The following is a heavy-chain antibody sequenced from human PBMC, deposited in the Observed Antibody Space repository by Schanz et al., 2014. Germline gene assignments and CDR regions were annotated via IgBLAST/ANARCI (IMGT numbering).Heavy chain of an antibody. CDR3: ARGGSSGYDFSIYYMDV. D-gene: IGHD5-12*01. CDR2: IWYDGNNK. V-gene: IGHV3-33*08. J-gene: IGHJ6*03. CDR1: GFTFSDHF. Sequence: VQLVESGGSLVQPGGSLRLSCAGSGFTFSDHFMDWVRQAPGKGLEWVAIIWYDGNNKKYADSVKGRFTISRDNFKNTLFLQMNSLRAEDTAAYYCARGGSSGYDFSIYYMDVWGKGTTVTVSS.